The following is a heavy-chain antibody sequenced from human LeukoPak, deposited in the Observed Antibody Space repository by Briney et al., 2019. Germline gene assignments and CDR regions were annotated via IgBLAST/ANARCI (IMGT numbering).Heavy chain of an antibody. CDR3: ARAYYDSSGYVSIAFGI. V-gene: IGHV4-31*03. CDR2: IYYSGST. Sequence: TLSLTCTVSGGSISSGGYYWSWIRQHPGKGLEWIGYIYYSGSTYYNPSLKSRVTISVDTSKNQFSLKLSSVTAADTAVYYCARAYYDSSGYVSIAFGIWGQGTMVTVSS. CDR1: GGSISSGGYY. D-gene: IGHD3-22*01. J-gene: IGHJ3*02.